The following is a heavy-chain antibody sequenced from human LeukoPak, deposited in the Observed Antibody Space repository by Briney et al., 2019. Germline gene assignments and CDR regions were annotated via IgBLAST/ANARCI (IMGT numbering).Heavy chain of an antibody. CDR2: IGSSGTTI. Sequence: PGGSLRPSCAASGFTFSSYEMNWVRQAPGKGLEWVSYIGSSGTTIYYADSVKGRFTISRDNAKNSLYLQMNSLRAEDTAVYYCARGGYCSSSICYSLNAFDIWGQGTMFTVSS. D-gene: IGHD2-2*01. CDR1: GFTFSSYE. J-gene: IGHJ3*02. V-gene: IGHV3-48*03. CDR3: ARGGYCSSSICYSLNAFDI.